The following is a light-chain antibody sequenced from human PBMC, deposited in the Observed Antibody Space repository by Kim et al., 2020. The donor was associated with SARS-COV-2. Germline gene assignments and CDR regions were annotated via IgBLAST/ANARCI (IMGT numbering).Light chain of an antibody. V-gene: IGKV1-17*01. Sequence: SVGDRVTITCRASQDIRNDLGWYQQNPVRAPKRLIYGASSLQRGVPSRFGGSGSGTEFTLTISSLQPEDFATYFCLQHNSYPITFGQGTRLEIK. CDR3: LQHNSYPIT. CDR1: QDIRND. J-gene: IGKJ5*01. CDR2: GAS.